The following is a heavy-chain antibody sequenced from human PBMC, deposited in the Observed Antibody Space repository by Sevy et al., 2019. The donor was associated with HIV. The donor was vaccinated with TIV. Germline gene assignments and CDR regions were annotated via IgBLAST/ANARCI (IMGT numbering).Heavy chain of an antibody. V-gene: IGHV1-24*01. Sequence: ASVKVSCKVSGYTLTQLSMHWVRQAPGKGLEWMGTFDPEDDKTIYAQKFQGRVTMTEVKSTDTAYMELSSLRAEDTAMFYCATTKDYYDNSGYPFDYWGQGTLVTVSS. J-gene: IGHJ4*02. CDR2: FDPEDDKT. CDR1: GYTLTQLS. D-gene: IGHD3-22*01. CDR3: ATTKDYYDNSGYPFDY.